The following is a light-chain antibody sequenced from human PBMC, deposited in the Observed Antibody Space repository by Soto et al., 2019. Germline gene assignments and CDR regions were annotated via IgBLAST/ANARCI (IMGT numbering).Light chain of an antibody. CDR1: QGIRND. J-gene: IGKJ5*01. Sequence: AIQMTQSPSSLSASVGDRVTITCRASQGIRNDLGWYQQKPGKAPKLLIYAASSLQSGVPSRFSGSGSGTDFTLTINSLQAEDVAVYYCQQHYINPITFGQGTRLEIK. V-gene: IGKV1-6*01. CDR3: QQHYINPIT. CDR2: AAS.